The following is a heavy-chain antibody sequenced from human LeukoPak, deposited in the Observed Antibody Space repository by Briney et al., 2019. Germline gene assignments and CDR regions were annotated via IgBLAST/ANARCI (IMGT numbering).Heavy chain of an antibody. V-gene: IGHV4-34*01. D-gene: IGHD5-18*01. Sequence: RSSDTLSLTCAVYRGSFSGYYWSWIRQSPGKGLEWIGEINHSGSTNYNPSLKSRVTVSVDTSKNQFSLNLSSVTAADTAVYYCARNSYSYGYLTGYYFDFWGQGTLVTVSS. CDR3: ARNSYSYGYLTGYYFDF. J-gene: IGHJ4*02. CDR2: INHSGST. CDR1: RGSFSGYY.